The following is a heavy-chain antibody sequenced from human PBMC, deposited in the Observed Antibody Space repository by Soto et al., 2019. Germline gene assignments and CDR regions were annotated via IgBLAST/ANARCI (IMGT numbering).Heavy chain of an antibody. Sequence: GGSLRLSCAASGFTFSSYGMHWVRQAPGKGLEWVAVISYDGSNKYYVDSVKGRFTISRDNSKNTLYLQMNSLRAEDTAVYYCAKDQWGITMVRGVIPYFDYWGQGTLVTVSS. D-gene: IGHD3-10*01. V-gene: IGHV3-30*18. CDR2: ISYDGSNK. CDR3: AKDQWGITMVRGVIPYFDY. J-gene: IGHJ4*02. CDR1: GFTFSSYG.